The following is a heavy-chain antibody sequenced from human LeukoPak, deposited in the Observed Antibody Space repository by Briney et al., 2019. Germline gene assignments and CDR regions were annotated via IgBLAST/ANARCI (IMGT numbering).Heavy chain of an antibody. J-gene: IGHJ5*02. CDR3: ARVDLEPTKRWFDP. CDR2: IVYTGTT. V-gene: IGHV4-59*01. D-gene: IGHD1-14*01. CDR1: GGSINRYY. Sequence: SETLSLTCNVSGGSINRYYWNWIRQPPGKGREWSGYIVYTGTTHYNPSLRSRVSMSIDTSTNHFSLSLTSVTAADTAVYYCARVDLEPTKRWFDPWGQGALVTVSS.